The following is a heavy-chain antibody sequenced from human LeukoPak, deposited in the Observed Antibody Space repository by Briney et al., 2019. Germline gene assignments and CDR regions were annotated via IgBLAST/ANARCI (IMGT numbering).Heavy chain of an antibody. D-gene: IGHD3-10*01. Sequence: GGSLRLSCAASGFTFSGYWMHWVRQAPGKGLVWVSRINSDASSTSYADSVKGRFTVSRDNAKNTLYLQMNSLRAEDTAVYYCARGINYSLDYWGQGTLVTASS. CDR3: ARGINYSLDY. V-gene: IGHV3-74*01. CDR1: GFTFSGYW. CDR2: INSDASST. J-gene: IGHJ4*02.